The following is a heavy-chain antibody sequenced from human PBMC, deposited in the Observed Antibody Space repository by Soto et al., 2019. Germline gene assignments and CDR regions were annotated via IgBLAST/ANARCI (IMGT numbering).Heavy chain of an antibody. J-gene: IGHJ4*02. Sequence: GGSLRLSCAASGFTFSSYGMHWVRQAPGKGLEWVAVIWYDGSNKYYADSVKGRFTISRDNSKNTLYLQMNSLRAEDTAVYYCARGFWSMVRGVITPPTPHSYFDYWGQGTLVTVS. D-gene: IGHD3-10*01. V-gene: IGHV3-33*01. CDR1: GFTFSSYG. CDR3: ARGFWSMVRGVITPPTPHSYFDY. CDR2: IWYDGSNK.